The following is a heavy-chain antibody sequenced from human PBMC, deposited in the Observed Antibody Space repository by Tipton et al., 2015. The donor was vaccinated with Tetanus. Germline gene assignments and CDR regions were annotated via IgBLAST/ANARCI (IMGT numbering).Heavy chain of an antibody. CDR2: LHYSGAT. J-gene: IGHJ4*02. D-gene: IGHD3-22*01. CDR1: GASISSRL. CDR3: ARGKSETSGYFSPYVDY. Sequence: LRLSCTVSGASISSRLWNWIRQPPGKGLEWIGYLHYSGATAYNPSLRNRVTISGDTSKNLFSLRLKSVTATDTAIYYCARGKSETSGYFSPYVDYWGQGTLVIASS. V-gene: IGHV4-59*11.